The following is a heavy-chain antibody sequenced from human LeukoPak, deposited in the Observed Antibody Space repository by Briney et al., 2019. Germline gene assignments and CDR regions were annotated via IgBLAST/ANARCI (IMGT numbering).Heavy chain of an antibody. J-gene: IGHJ3*02. V-gene: IGHV4-59*08. CDR1: GGSISDYY. CDR3: ARRQKLRGPRAGDALDI. Sequence: SETLSLTCAVSGGSISDYYWTWIRQPPGKELEWIGYIYNSGSTNYNPSLKGRVTISVDMSKYQFSLKLSSVTAADTAMYYCARRQKLRGPRAGDALDIWGQGTMVTVSS. D-gene: IGHD4/OR15-4a*01. CDR2: IYNSGST.